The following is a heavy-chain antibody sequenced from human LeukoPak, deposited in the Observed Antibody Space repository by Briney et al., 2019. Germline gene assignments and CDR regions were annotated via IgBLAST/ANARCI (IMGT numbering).Heavy chain of an antibody. CDR2: ISSTSSYI. D-gene: IGHD6-13*01. CDR1: GFTFSTYT. V-gene: IGHV3-21*01. J-gene: IGHJ4*02. Sequence: GGSLRLSCAASGFTFSTYTMNWVRQAPGKGLEWVSYISSTSSYIYYADSVKGRFTISRDNAKNSLYLQMNSLRAEDTAIYYRARVTKGIATEFDYWGQGTLVTVSS. CDR3: ARVTKGIATEFDY.